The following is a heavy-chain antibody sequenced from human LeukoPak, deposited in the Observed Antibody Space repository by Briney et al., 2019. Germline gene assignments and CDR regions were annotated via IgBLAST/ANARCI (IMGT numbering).Heavy chain of an antibody. CDR3: AGGGSGWDDWFDP. J-gene: IGHJ5*02. CDR2: ISSSGSTI. D-gene: IGHD6-19*01. Sequence: GGSLRLSCAASGFTFSSYEMNWVRQAPGKGLEWVSYISSSGSTIYYADSVKGRFTISRDNAKNSLYLQMNSLRAEDTAVYYCAGGGSGWDDWFDPWGQGTLVTASS. V-gene: IGHV3-48*03. CDR1: GFTFSSYE.